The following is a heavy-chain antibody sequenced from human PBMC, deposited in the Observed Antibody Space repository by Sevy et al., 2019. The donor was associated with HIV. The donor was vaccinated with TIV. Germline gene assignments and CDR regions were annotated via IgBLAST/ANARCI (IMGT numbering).Heavy chain of an antibody. V-gene: IGHV1-2*02. D-gene: IGHD1-26*01. J-gene: IGHJ4*01. CDR3: TRDDIYTHPWEFDW. Sequence: ASVKVSCKASGYTFTDYYMHWVRQAPGQGLEWMGWIDPNNGNSNSAQKFKGRLTLTSDMSISTAYMELSRLRSDDTAIYFCTRDDIYTHPWEFDWWSHGALVTVSS. CDR1: GYTFTDYY. CDR2: IDPNNGNS.